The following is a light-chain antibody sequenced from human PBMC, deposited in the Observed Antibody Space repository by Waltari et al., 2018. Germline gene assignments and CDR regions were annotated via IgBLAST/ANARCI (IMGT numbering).Light chain of an antibody. V-gene: IGKV1-33*01. CDR3: QQYDNLPLT. Sequence: DIPMTQSPSSLSASVGARVTITCQASQDISNYLNWYQQKPGKAPKLLIYDASNLETGVPSRFSGSGSGTDFTFTISSLQPEDIATYYCQQYDNLPLTFGGGTKVEIK. CDR1: QDISNY. CDR2: DAS. J-gene: IGKJ4*01.